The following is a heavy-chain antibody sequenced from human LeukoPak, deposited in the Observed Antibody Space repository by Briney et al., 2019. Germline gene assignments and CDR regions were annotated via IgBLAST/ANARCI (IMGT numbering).Heavy chain of an antibody. J-gene: IGHJ6*02. CDR2: ISYDGSNK. Sequence: GRSLRLSCAASGFTFSSYGMHWVRQAPGKGLEWVAVISYDGSNKYYADSVKGRFTISRDNSKNTLYLQMNSLRAEDTAVYYCAKGTGSPKYYYYYYGMDVWGQGTTVTVSS. V-gene: IGHV3-30*18. D-gene: IGHD3-10*01. CDR1: GFTFSSYG. CDR3: AKGTGSPKYYYYYYGMDV.